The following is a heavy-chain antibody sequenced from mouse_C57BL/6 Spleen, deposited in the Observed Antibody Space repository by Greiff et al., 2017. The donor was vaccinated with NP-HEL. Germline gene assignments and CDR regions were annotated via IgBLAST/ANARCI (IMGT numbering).Heavy chain of an antibody. CDR1: GFNIKDDY. Sequence: EVQLVESGAELVRPGASVKLSCTASGFNIKDDYMHWVKQRPEQGLEWIGWIDPENGDTEYASKFQGKATITADTSSNTAYLQLSSLTSEDTAIYYCTRYDYDEDYAMDYWGQGTSVTVSS. CDR3: TRYDYDEDYAMDY. J-gene: IGHJ4*01. CDR2: IDPENGDT. D-gene: IGHD2-4*01. V-gene: IGHV14-4*01.